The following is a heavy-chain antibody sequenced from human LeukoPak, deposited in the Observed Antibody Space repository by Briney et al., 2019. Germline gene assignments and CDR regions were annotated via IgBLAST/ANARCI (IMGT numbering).Heavy chain of an antibody. J-gene: IGHJ4*02. V-gene: IGHV3-7*01. CDR1: GFTFSSYA. Sequence: GGSLRLSCAASGFTFSSYAMHWVRQAPGKGLEWVANIKQDGSEKYYVDSVKGRFTISRDNAKNSLYLQMNSLRAEDTAVYYCARDYSGYNDYWGQGTLVTVSS. CDR2: IKQDGSEK. CDR3: ARDYSGYNDY. D-gene: IGHD5-12*01.